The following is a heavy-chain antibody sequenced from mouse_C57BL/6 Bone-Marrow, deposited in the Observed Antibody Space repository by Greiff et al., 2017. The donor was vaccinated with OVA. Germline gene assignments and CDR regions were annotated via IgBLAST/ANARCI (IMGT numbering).Heavy chain of an antibody. D-gene: IGHD2-2*01. V-gene: IGHV7-1*01. J-gene: IGHJ3*01. Sequence: EVKLVESGGGLVQSGRSLRLSCATSGFTFSDFYMEWVRQAPGKGLEWIAASRNKANDYTTEYSASVKGRFIVSRDTSQSILYLQMNALRAEDTAIYYCARDTYYYGYDPAWFAYWGQGTLVTVSA. CDR3: ARDTYYYGYDPAWFAY. CDR1: GFTFSDFY. CDR2: SRNKANDYTT.